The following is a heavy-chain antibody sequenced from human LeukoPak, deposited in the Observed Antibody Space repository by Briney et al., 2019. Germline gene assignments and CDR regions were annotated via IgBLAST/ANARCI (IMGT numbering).Heavy chain of an antibody. CDR1: GFTFNTYA. CDR3: AKTTVGYSSGRYPGWPADC. D-gene: IGHD6-19*01. J-gene: IGHJ4*02. V-gene: IGHV3-23*01. CDR2: ICGSGGCT. Sequence: GGSLRLSCAASGFTFNTYAIYWVRQAPGKGLEWVSGICGSGGCTYYADSVKGRFTISRDNSKNTVYLQMNCLTADDTAIYYCAKTTVGYSSGRYPGWPADCWGQGTLVTVSS.